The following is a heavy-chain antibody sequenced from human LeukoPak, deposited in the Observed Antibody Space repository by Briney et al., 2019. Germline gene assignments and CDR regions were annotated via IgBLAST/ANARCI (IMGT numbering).Heavy chain of an antibody. Sequence: PGGSLRLSCAASGFTFSSYEMNWVRQAPGKGLEWVSYISSSGSTIYYADSVKGRFTISRDNAKNSLYLQMNSLRAEDTAVYYCAKDLYRYSYANFFDYWGQGTLVTVSS. CDR3: AKDLYRYSYANFFDY. CDR1: GFTFSSYE. CDR2: ISSSGSTI. J-gene: IGHJ4*02. D-gene: IGHD5-18*01. V-gene: IGHV3-48*03.